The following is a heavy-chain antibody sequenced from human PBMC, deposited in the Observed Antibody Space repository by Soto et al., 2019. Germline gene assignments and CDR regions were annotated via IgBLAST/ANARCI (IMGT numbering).Heavy chain of an antibody. J-gene: IGHJ5*02. CDR1: GYTFTAFY. CDR3: TTLRLDP. V-gene: IGHV1-2*02. CDR2: VNPNTGVT. D-gene: IGHD3-9*01. Sequence: ASVKVSCKASGYTFTAFYMNWVRQAPGQGLEWMGWVNPNTGVTKYAQKFQGRVTMTRDTSINTAYMELSGLTSDDTAVYYCTTLRLDPWVQGTLVTVSS.